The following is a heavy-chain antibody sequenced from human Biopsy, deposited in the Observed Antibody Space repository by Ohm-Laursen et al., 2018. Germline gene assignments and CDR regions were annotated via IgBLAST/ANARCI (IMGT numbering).Heavy chain of an antibody. Sequence: ATVKISCKASGYTFTSYDISWVRQAPGQGLEWMGWISPYNDKTSYPPKLQDRVTMTADTSTNTAHMELRSLRSDDTAVYYCARVFCTSTTCYGLLDNWGRGTVVTVSS. V-gene: IGHV1-18*01. CDR3: ARVFCTSTTCYGLLDN. CDR1: GYTFTSYD. CDR2: ISPYNDKT. D-gene: IGHD2/OR15-2a*01. J-gene: IGHJ4*02.